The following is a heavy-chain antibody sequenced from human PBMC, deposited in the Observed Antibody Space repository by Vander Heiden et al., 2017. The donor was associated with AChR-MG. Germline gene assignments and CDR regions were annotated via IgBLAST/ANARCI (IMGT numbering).Heavy chain of an antibody. CDR2: IWYDGSNK. Sequence: VQLVESGGGVVQPGRSLRLPCAASGLTFSSYGMHWVRQAPGKGLEWVAVIWYDGSNKYYADSVKGRFTISRDNSKNTLYLQMNSLRAEDTAVYYCARENSDYWGQGTLVTVSS. CDR1: GLTFSSYG. J-gene: IGHJ4*02. CDR3: ARENSDY. V-gene: IGHV3-33*01.